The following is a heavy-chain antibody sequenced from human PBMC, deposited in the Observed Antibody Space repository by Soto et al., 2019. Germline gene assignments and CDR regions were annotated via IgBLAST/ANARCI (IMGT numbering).Heavy chain of an antibody. CDR2: ISYDGSNK. D-gene: IGHD6-6*01. J-gene: IGHJ6*02. V-gene: IGHV3-30-3*01. CDR3: ARVGSSFGYYYGMDV. Sequence: PVGSLRLSCAASGFTFSSYAMHWVRQAPGKGLEWVAAISYDGSNKYYADSVKGRFTISRDNSKNTLYLQMNSLRAEDTAVYYCARVGSSFGYYYGMDVWGQGTTVTVSS. CDR1: GFTFSSYA.